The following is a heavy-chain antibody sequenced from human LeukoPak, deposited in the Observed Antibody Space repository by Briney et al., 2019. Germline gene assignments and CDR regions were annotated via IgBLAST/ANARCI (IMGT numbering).Heavy chain of an antibody. CDR1: GFTFSSYG. CDR3: AKGLYCSSTSCHPEIDY. D-gene: IGHD2-2*01. Sequence: HAGGSLRLSCATSGFTFSSYGMHWVRQAPGKGLEWVAFIRYDGSNKYYADSVKGRFTISRDNSKNTPYLQMNSLRAEDTAVYYCAKGLYCSSTSCHPEIDYWGQGTLVTVSS. J-gene: IGHJ4*02. V-gene: IGHV3-30*02. CDR2: IRYDGSNK.